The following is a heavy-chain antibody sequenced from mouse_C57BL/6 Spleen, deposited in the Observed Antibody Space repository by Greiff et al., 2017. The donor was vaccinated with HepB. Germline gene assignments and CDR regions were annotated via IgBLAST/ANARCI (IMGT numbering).Heavy chain of an antibody. J-gene: IGHJ3*01. V-gene: IGHV5-6*01. CDR1: GFTFSSYG. CDR2: ISSGGSYT. CDR3: ASCYSVTPAWFAY. D-gene: IGHD2-12*01. Sequence: EVQGVESGGDLVKPGGSLKLSCAASGFTFSSYGMSWVRQTPDKRLEWVATISSGGSYTYYPDSVKGRFTSSSDNAKNTLYLQMSSLKSEDTAMYCCASCYSVTPAWFAYWGQGTLVTVSA.